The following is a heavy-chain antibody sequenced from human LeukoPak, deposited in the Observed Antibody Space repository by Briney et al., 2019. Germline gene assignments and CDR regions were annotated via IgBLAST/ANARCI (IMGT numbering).Heavy chain of an antibody. CDR2: IYYSGST. V-gene: IGHV4-39*01. CDR3: AQSLGSSNWIGNWFDP. D-gene: IGHD6-13*01. J-gene: IGHJ5*02. Sequence: NPSETLSLTCTVSGGSISSSSYYWGWIRQPPGKGLEWIGSIYYSGSTYYNPSLKSRVTISVDTSKNQFSLKLSSVTAADTAVYYCAQSLGSSNWIGNWFDPWGQGTLVTVSS. CDR1: GGSISSSSYY.